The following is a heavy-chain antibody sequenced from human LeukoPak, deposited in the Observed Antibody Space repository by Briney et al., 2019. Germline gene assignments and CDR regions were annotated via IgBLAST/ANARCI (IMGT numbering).Heavy chain of an antibody. J-gene: IGHJ6*02. CDR2: INHSGST. Sequence: PSETLSLTCAVYGGSFSGYYWSWIRQPPGKGLEWIGEINHSGSTNYNPSLKSRVTISVDTSKNQFSLKLSSVTAADTAVYYCARVVVVPAAMLYYYYYGMDVWGQGTTVTVSS. V-gene: IGHV4-34*01. CDR3: ARVVVVPAAMLYYYYYGMDV. D-gene: IGHD2-2*01. CDR1: GGSFSGYY.